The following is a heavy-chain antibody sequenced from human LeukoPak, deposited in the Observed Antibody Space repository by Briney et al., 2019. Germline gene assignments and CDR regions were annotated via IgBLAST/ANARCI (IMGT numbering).Heavy chain of an antibody. Sequence: GGSLRLSCAASGFTFDDYAMHWVRQAPGKGLEWVSLISWDGGSTYYADSVKGRFTISRDNSKNSLYLQMNSLRAEDTALYYCAKAWRLGELSLYDYFDYWGQGTLVTVSS. V-gene: IGHV3-43D*03. CDR3: AKAWRLGELSLYDYFDY. J-gene: IGHJ4*02. D-gene: IGHD3-16*02. CDR2: ISWDGGST. CDR1: GFTFDDYA.